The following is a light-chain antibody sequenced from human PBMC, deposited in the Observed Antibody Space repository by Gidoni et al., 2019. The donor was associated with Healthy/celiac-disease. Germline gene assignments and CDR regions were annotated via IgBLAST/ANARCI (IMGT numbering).Light chain of an antibody. Sequence: SYELTQPPSGSVSPGQTAIINCSGDKWGDKYACCYQQKPGQSPVLVIYQDSKRTSGIPERFSGSNSGNTATLTISGTQAMDEADYYCQAWDSSTVVFGGGTKLXV. CDR2: QDS. J-gene: IGLJ2*01. V-gene: IGLV3-1*01. CDR1: KWGDKY. CDR3: QAWDSSTVV.